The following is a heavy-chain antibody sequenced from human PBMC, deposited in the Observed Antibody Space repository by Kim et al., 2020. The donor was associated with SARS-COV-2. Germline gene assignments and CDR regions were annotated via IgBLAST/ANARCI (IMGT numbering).Heavy chain of an antibody. CDR2: FSWNSGRI. CDR3: AKDGGAGSYPPFDY. Sequence: GGSLRLSCVASGFIFDDYAMHWVRHAPGKGLEWVSGFSWNSGRIGYADSVKGRLTISRDNAKNSLYLQMNSLRAEDTAFYFCAKDGGAGSYPPFDYWGQGTPVTVSS. CDR1: GFIFDDYA. V-gene: IGHV3-9*01. D-gene: IGHD6-13*01. J-gene: IGHJ4*02.